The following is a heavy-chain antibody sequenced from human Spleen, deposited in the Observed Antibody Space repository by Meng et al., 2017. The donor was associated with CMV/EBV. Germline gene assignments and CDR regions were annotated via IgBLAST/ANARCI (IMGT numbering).Heavy chain of an antibody. CDR3: ASSDHATFGVVVKYYWYGMDV. D-gene: IGHD3-3*01. V-gene: IGHV3-30-3*01. CDR1: GFPFNSYA. J-gene: IGHJ6*02. Sequence: GGSLRLSCAASGFPFNSYAMHWVRQAPGRGLEWVAITSYDGSNKYYADSVKGRFTISRDNSKNTLYLQMNSLRREDTAIYYCASSDHATFGVVVKYYWYGMDVWGQGTTVTVSS. CDR2: TSYDGSNK.